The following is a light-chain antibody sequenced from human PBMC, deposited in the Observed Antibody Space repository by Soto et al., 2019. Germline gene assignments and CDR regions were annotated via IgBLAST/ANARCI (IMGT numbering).Light chain of an antibody. J-gene: IGKJ2*01. CDR1: QNINKW. V-gene: IGKV1-5*01. Sequence: DIQMTQSPSTLSASVGDRVTITCRASQNINKWLAWYQQKPGKAPKLLIYDASTLESGVPSRFSGSGSGTEFSLTISSLQPDDLATSYCQPDNSNLSTFGQGTKLVSK. CDR2: DAS. CDR3: QPDNSNLST.